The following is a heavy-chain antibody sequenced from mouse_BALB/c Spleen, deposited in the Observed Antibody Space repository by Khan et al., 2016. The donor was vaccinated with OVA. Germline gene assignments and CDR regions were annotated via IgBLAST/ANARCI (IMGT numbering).Heavy chain of an antibody. CDR2: ISSGGDYT. CDR1: GFTFSSYS. Sequence: EVELVESGGDLVKPGGSLTLSCAASGFTFSSYSMSWVRQTPDKRLEWVASISSGGDYTYYPDSVKGRFTISRDNAKNTLYLQMDELESEDTAMYYWADHITESFAYWGQGTLVTVSA. V-gene: IGHV5-6*01. CDR3: ADHITESFAY. D-gene: IGHD1-3*01. J-gene: IGHJ3*01.